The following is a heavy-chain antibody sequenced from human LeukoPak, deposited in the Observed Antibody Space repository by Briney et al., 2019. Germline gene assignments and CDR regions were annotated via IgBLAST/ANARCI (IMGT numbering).Heavy chain of an antibody. D-gene: IGHD6-13*01. V-gene: IGHV3-30-3*01. CDR2: ISYDGSNK. CDR1: GFTFSGYA. Sequence: GGSLRLSCAASGFTFSGYAMHWVRQAPGKGLEWVAVISYDGSNKYYADSVKGRFTISRDNSKNTLYLQMNSLRAEDTAVYYCARYSSSWYVDYWGQGTLVTVSS. J-gene: IGHJ4*02. CDR3: ARYSSSWYVDY.